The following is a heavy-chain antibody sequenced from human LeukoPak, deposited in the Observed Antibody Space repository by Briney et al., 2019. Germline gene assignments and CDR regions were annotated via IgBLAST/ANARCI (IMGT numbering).Heavy chain of an antibody. D-gene: IGHD5-18*01. CDR3: ASNNHRDGYSYGDYYFDY. CDR2: IYYSGST. Sequence: SETLSLTCAIYGGSFNGYYWSWIRQPPGKGLEWIGSIYYSGSTYYNPSLKSRVTISVDTSKNQFSLKLRSVTAADTAVYYCASNNHRDGYSYGDYYFDYWGQGTLVTVSS. V-gene: IGHV4-34*01. CDR1: GGSFNGYY. J-gene: IGHJ4*02.